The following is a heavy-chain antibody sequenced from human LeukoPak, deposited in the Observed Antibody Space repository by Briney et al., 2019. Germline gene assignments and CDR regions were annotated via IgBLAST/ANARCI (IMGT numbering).Heavy chain of an antibody. CDR1: GGSITSGSYY. Sequence: SETLSLTCAVSGGSITSGSYYWTWIRQPAGKGLEWIGRIYTSGSTNYNPYLKSRVTISVDTSKNQFSLNLSSVTAADTAVYYCARIEYNFDYWGQGTLVTVSS. J-gene: IGHJ4*02. D-gene: IGHD6-6*01. CDR3: ARIEYNFDY. V-gene: IGHV4-61*02. CDR2: IYTSGST.